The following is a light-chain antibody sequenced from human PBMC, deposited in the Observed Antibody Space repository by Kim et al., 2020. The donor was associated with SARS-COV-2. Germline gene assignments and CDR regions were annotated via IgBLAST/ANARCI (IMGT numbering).Light chain of an antibody. J-gene: IGLJ1*01. V-gene: IGLV1-40*01. CDR1: NSNLGASYN. Sequence: QSVLTQPPSVSGAPGQRVVISCTGTNSNLGASYNVHWYQQFPGSAPELLIDNNDNRPSGVPDRFSGSKSDTSASLVITGLQTADEADYYCQSYDFRLGGFVFGTGTKVTVL. CDR2: NND. CDR3: QSYDFRLGGFV.